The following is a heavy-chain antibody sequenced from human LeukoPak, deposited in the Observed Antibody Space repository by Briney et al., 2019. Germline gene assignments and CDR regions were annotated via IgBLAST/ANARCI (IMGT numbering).Heavy chain of an antibody. D-gene: IGHD6-13*01. J-gene: IGHJ4*02. V-gene: IGHV4-59*01. CDR3: ARVGYSSSWHPFDY. Sequence: SETLSLTCTVSGGSTSSYYWSWVRQPPGKGLEWIGYIYYRGSTNYNPSLKSRVTISVDTSKNQFSLKLSSVTAADTAVYYCARVGYSSSWHPFDYWGQGTLVTVSS. CDR2: IYYRGST. CDR1: GGSTSSYY.